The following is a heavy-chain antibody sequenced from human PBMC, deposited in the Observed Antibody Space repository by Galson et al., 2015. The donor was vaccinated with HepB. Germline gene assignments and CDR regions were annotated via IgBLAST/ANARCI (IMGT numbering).Heavy chain of an antibody. D-gene: IGHD3-10*01. CDR1: GFTFSSYA. V-gene: IGHV3-23*01. J-gene: IGHJ4*02. CDR2: ISGSGGST. Sequence: SLRLSCAASGFTFSSYAMSWVRQAPGKGLEWVSAISGSGGSTYYADSVKGRFTISRDNSKNTLYLQMNSLRAEDTAVYYCAKDPTVLLWFGNYFDYWGQGTLVTVSS. CDR3: AKDPTVLLWFGNYFDY.